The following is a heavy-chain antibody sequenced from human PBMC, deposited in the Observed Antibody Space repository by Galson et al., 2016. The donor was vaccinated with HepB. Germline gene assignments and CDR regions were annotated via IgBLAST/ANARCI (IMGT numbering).Heavy chain of an antibody. CDR2: IKQDGSEK. V-gene: IGHV3-7*01. CDR3: ARDSCVDTNCTFFDS. J-gene: IGHJ4*02. Sequence: SLRLSCAGSGFSISSYWMTWVRQTPGKGLEWVANIKQDGSEKYYVDSVKGRFTISRDNAQNSLYLQMNSLRADDTAVYYCARDSCVDTNCTFFDSWGQGTLVTVAS. D-gene: IGHD2-2*01. CDR1: GFSISSYW.